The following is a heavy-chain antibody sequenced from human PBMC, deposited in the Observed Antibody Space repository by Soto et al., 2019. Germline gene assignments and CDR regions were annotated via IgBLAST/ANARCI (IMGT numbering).Heavy chain of an antibody. CDR1: GFTFSSYT. CDR3: VKKMSTRPPGAFDF. D-gene: IGHD1-1*01. V-gene: IGHV3-23*01. J-gene: IGHJ3*01. CDR2: ISGSGGDT. Sequence: DVQLLESGGDLIQPGGSLRLSCAASGFTFSSYTMRWVRQAPGKGLGWVSTISGSGGDTYYADSVKGRFTISRDNSKNTLYLQMNSLLAEDTVIYYCVKKMSTRPPGAFDFWGQGTMVTVSS.